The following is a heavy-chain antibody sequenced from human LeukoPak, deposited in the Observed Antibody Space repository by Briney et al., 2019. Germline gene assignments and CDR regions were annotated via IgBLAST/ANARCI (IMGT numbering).Heavy chain of an antibody. J-gene: IGHJ1*01. D-gene: IGHD6-13*01. V-gene: IGHV4-59*01. CDR2: IYYSGST. Sequence: PSETLSPTCTVSGGSISSYYWSWIQQPAGKGLEWIGHIYYSGSTNYNPSLKSRITISVDTSKNQFSLRLSSVTAADTAVYFCAMGFWYEEYFQHWGQGSLVIVSS. CDR3: AMGFWYEEYFQH. CDR1: GGSISSYY.